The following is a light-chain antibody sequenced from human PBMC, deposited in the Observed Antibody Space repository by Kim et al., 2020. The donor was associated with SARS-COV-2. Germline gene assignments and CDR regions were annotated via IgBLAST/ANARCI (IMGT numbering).Light chain of an antibody. V-gene: IGLV3-1*01. CDR1: GLGDKF. J-gene: IGLJ3*02. CDR3: QAWDSSAGV. CDR2: QDT. Sequence: VSPGQTATIPCSGSGLGDKFAFWYQQKPGQSPVLVIYQDTRRPSGIPERFSGSNSGNTATLTISGTQAMDAADYYCQAWDSSAGVFGGGTQLTVL.